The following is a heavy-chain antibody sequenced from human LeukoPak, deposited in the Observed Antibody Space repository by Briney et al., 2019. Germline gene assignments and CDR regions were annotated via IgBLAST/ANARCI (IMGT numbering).Heavy chain of an antibody. CDR2: ISSSSFI. J-gene: IGHJ4*02. Sequence: PGGSLRLSCAASGFTISIYSMNWVRQAPGKGLEWVSSISSSSFISYADSVQGRFTISRDNAKNSLYLQMNSLRAEDTAVYYCAKNRESSSSHFDCWGQGTLVTVSS. V-gene: IGHV3-21*06. CDR3: AKNRESSSSHFDC. CDR1: GFTISIYS. D-gene: IGHD6-6*01.